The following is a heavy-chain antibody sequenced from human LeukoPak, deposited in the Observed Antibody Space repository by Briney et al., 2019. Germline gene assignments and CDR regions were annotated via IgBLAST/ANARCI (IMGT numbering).Heavy chain of an antibody. J-gene: IGHJ5*02. CDR3: ARDQYYDSKGWFDP. V-gene: IGHV1-18*01. D-gene: IGHD3-22*01. CDR2: IHTYNGHT. CDR1: GYIFTNFG. Sequence: ASVKVSCKASGYIFTNFGITWVRQAPGQGLEWMGWIHTYNGHTNYAQKLQGRVTMTTDTSTSTAYMELRSLRSDDTAVYYCARDQYYDSKGWFDPWGQGTLVTVSS.